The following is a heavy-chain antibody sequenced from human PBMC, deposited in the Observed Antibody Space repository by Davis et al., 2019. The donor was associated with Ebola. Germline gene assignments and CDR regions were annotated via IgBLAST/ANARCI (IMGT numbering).Heavy chain of an antibody. V-gene: IGHV1-46*01. CDR1: GYSFTGYY. Sequence: ASVKVSCKASGYSFTGYYMHWVRQAPGQGLEWMGIINPSAGSTSYAQKFQGRLTMTRDTSTSTVYMELSSLRSEDAALYYCARGGMGVTTARFDPWGQGTLVTVSS. CDR3: ARGGMGVTTARFDP. CDR2: INPSAGST. J-gene: IGHJ5*02. D-gene: IGHD4/OR15-4a*01.